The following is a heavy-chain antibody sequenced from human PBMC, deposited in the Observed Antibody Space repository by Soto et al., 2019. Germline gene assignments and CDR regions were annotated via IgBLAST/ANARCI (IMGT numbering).Heavy chain of an antibody. CDR2: IIPIFGTA. D-gene: IGHD6-13*01. J-gene: IGHJ6*02. CDR3: ARVYPVDGYSSSWVNYYYYGMDV. Sequence: QVQLVQSGAEVKKPGSSVKVSCKASGGTFSSYAISWVRQAPGQGLEWMGGIIPIFGTANYAQKFQGRVTITADESTSTAYMELSNLRSEDTAVYYCARVYPVDGYSSSWVNYYYYGMDVWGQGTTVTVSS. V-gene: IGHV1-69*01. CDR1: GGTFSSYA.